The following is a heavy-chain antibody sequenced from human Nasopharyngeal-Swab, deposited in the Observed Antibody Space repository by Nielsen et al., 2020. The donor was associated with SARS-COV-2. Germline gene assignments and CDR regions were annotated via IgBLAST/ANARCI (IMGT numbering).Heavy chain of an antibody. Sequence: WIRQPPGKGLEWIGEINHSGSTNYNPSLKSRVTISVDTSKNQFSLKLSSVTAADTAVYYCAREGYCSGGSCYSGRPYYYYMDVWGKGTTVTVSS. CDR2: INHSGST. D-gene: IGHD2-15*01. J-gene: IGHJ6*03. V-gene: IGHV4-34*01. CDR3: AREGYCSGGSCYSGRPYYYYMDV.